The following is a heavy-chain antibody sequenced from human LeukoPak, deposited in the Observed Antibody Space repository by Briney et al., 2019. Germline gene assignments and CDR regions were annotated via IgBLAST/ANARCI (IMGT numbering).Heavy chain of an antibody. J-gene: IGHJ4*02. D-gene: IGHD3-16*01. CDR3: ARDWAGGLFDY. CDR1: GFTFSSYG. CDR2: ISYDGSNK. V-gene: IGHV3-30*03. Sequence: PGGSLRLSCAASGFTFSSYGMHWVRQAPGKGLEWVAVISYDGSNKNHADSVKGRFTISRDNSKNTLYLQMNSLRAEDTAVYYCARDWAGGLFDYWGQGTLVTVSS.